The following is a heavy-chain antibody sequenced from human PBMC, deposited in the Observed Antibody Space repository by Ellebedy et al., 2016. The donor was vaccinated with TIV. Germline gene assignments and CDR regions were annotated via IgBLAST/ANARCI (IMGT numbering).Heavy chain of an antibody. J-gene: IGHJ4*02. V-gene: IGHV4-4*02. CDR2: IYHSGST. Sequence: MPSETLSLTCAVSGGSISSSNWWSWVRQPPGKGLEWIGEIYHSGSTNYNPSLKSRVTISVDKSKNQFSLKLRSVTAADTAVYYCASSVGVDWNDRGGARYWGQGTLVTVSS. CDR1: GGSISSSNW. CDR3: ASSVGVDWNDRGGARY. D-gene: IGHD1-1*01.